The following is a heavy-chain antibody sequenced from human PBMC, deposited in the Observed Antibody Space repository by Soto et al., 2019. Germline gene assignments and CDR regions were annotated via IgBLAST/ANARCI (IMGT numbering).Heavy chain of an antibody. CDR3: ARLYDFWSGYYWGAFDI. D-gene: IGHD3-3*01. CDR2: ISSSSSTI. V-gene: IGHV3-48*01. J-gene: IGHJ3*02. CDR1: GFTFSSYS. Sequence: GGSLRLSCAASGFTFSSYSMNWVRQAPGKGLEWVSYISSSSSTIYYADSVKGRFTISRDNAKNSLYLQMNSLRAEDTAVYYCARLYDFWSGYYWGAFDIWGQGTMVTVSS.